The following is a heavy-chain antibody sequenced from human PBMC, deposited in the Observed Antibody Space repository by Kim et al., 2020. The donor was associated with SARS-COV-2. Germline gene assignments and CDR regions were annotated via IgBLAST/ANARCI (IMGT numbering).Heavy chain of an antibody. J-gene: IGHJ4*01. CDR3: YIVVVTAIGARLDY. V-gene: IGHV4-39*01. Sequence: SETLSLTCTVSGGSISSSSYYWGWIRQPPGKGLEWIGSIYYSGSTYYNPSLKSRVTISVDTSKNQFSLKLSSVTAADTAVYYCYIVVVTAIGARLDYWG. CDR2: IYYSGST. CDR1: GGSISSSSYY. D-gene: IGHD2-21*02.